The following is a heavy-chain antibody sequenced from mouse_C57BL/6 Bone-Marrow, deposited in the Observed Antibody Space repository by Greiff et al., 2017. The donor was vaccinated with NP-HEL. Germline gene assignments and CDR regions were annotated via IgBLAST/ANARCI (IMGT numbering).Heavy chain of an antibody. Sequence: VHVKQSGPELVKPGASVKMSCKASGYTFTDYNMHWVKQSHGKSLEWIGYINPNNGGTSYNQKFKGKATLTVNKSSSTAYMELRSLTSEDSAVYYCASNWAGYYFDYWGQGTTLTVSS. CDR2: INPNNGGT. J-gene: IGHJ2*01. D-gene: IGHD4-1*01. CDR1: GYTFTDYN. V-gene: IGHV1-22*01. CDR3: ASNWAGYYFDY.